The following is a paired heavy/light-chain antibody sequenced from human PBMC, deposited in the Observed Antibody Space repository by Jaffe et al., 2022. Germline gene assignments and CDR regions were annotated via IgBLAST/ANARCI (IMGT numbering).Light chain of an antibody. J-gene: IGKJ5*01. Sequence: DIQMTQSPSTLSASVGDRVTITCRASQSISSWLAWYQQKPGKAPKLLIYKASSLESGVPSRFSGSGSGTEFTLTISSLQPDDFATYYCQQYNSYPITFGQGTRLEIK. CDR2: KAS. CDR1: QSISSW. V-gene: IGKV1-5*03. CDR3: QQYNSYPIT.
Heavy chain of an antibody. J-gene: IGHJ4*02. CDR1: GFTFSDYY. Sequence: QVQLVESGGGLVKPGGSLRLSCAASGFTFSDYYMSWIRQAPGKGLEWVSYISSSGSTIYYADSVKGRFTISRDNAKNSLYLQMNSLRAEDTAVYYCARASNYGDYFPPYFDYWGQGTLVTVSS. CDR2: ISSSGSTI. CDR3: ARASNYGDYFPPYFDY. V-gene: IGHV3-11*01. D-gene: IGHD4-17*01.